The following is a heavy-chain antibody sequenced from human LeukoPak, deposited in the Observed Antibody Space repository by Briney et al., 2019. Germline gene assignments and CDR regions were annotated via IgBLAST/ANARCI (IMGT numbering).Heavy chain of an antibody. CDR1: GYTFTSYD. D-gene: IGHD6-19*01. CDR2: MNPNSGNT. Sequence: ASVKVSCKASGYTFTSYDINWVRHATGQGLELMGWMNPNSGNTGYAQKFQGRVTMTRNTSISTAYMELSSLRSEDTAVYYCARVGYSSGWYSRAFWYWGQGTLVTVSS. CDR3: ARVGYSSGWYSRAFWY. J-gene: IGHJ4*02. V-gene: IGHV1-8*01.